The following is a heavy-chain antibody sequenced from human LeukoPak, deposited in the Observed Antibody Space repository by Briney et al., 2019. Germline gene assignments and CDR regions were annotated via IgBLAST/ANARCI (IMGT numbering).Heavy chain of an antibody. V-gene: IGHV3-66*01. J-gene: IGHJ6*02. CDR2: IYSGGGT. CDR3: ARDRPATLSYHYGMDV. D-gene: IGHD2-15*01. Sequence: PGGSLRLSCAASGFTVSSTYMSWVRQAPGKGLEWVSVIYSGGGTYYADSVKGRFTISRDSSKNTLYLQMNSLRAEDTAVYYCARDRPATLSYHYGMDVWGQGTTVTVSS. CDR1: GFTVSSTY.